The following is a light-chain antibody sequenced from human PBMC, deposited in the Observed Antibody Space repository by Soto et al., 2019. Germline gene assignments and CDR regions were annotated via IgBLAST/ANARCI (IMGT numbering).Light chain of an antibody. Sequence: QSVLTQPASVSGSPGQSITISCTGTSSDVGSYNYVSWYQQHPGKAPKLMIYEVSDRPSGISGRFSGSKSGNTASLTISGLQTEDEADYYCSSYTSSSTLFGTGTKVTVL. CDR1: SSDVGSYNY. CDR3: SSYTSSSTL. V-gene: IGLV2-14*01. J-gene: IGLJ1*01. CDR2: EVS.